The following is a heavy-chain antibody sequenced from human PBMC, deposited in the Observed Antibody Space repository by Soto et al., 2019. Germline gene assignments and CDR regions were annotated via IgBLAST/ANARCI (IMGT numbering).Heavy chain of an antibody. Sequence: SETLSLTCAVYGGSFSGYFWSWIRQPPGKGLEWIGEINRSGSTSYHPSLKSRATISVDRSKNQFSLNLTSVTAADTAVYYCARLRQGLWFGEGDWFDPWGQGTLVTVSS. CDR1: GGSFSGYF. J-gene: IGHJ5*02. D-gene: IGHD3-10*01. V-gene: IGHV4-34*01. CDR3: ARLRQGLWFGEGDWFDP. CDR2: INRSGST.